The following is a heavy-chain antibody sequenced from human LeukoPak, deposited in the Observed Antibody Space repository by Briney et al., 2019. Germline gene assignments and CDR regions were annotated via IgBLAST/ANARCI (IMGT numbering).Heavy chain of an antibody. J-gene: IGHJ5*02. V-gene: IGHV1-69*04. CDR1: GGTFSSYA. CDR2: IIPILGIA. D-gene: IGHD1-7*01. Sequence: ASVKVSCKASGGTFSSYAISWVRQAPGQGLEWMGRIIPILGIANYAQKFQGRVTITADKSTSTAYMELSSLRSEDTAVYYCARVGLRNWNYEEYNWFDPWGQGTLVTVSS. CDR3: ARVGLRNWNYEEYNWFDP.